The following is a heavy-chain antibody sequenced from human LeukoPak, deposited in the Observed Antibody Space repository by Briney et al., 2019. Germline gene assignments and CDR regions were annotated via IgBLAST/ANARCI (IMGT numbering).Heavy chain of an antibody. V-gene: IGHV3-7*01. Sequence: GGSLRLSCVGSGFTFRSHWVNWARQSPGKGLEWVANIKPDGIDKYYVDSARGRFTDSRDNAKNSAFLQMNSLRAEDTAIYYCATISAQTFDIWGQGTLVSVSS. CDR2: IKPDGIDK. J-gene: IGHJ3*02. D-gene: IGHD5-24*01. CDR1: GFTFRSHW. CDR3: ATISAQTFDI.